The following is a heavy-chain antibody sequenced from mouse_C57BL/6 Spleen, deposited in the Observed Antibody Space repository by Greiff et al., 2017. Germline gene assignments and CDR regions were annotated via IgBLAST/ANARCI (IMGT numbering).Heavy chain of an antibody. CDR1: GYTFTDHT. V-gene: IGHV1-78*01. J-gene: IGHJ4*01. CDR2: IYPRDGST. D-gene: IGHD2-5*01. Sequence: QVQLQQSDAELVKPGASVKISCKVSGYTFTDHTIHWMKQRPEQGLEWIGYIYPRDGSTKYNEQFKGKATLTADKSSSTAYMQLNSLTSEDSAVYFYARRVYSNYGELWDYWGQGTSVTVSS. CDR3: ARRVYSNYGELWDY.